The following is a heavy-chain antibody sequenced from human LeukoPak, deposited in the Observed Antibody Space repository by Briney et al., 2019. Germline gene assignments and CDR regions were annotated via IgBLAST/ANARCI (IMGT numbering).Heavy chain of an antibody. CDR3: ARDVDIVAKDRNEAPDY. J-gene: IGHJ4*02. CDR1: GGSFRSYA. V-gene: IGHV1-69*04. CDR2: IIPNHGIA. Sequence: ALVKAACQACGGSFRSYAISRVRQAPGQGLEWMGRIIPNHGIANYAQKLQGRVTITADKSTSTAYMELSSLRSEDTAVYYCARDVDIVAKDRNEAPDYWGQGTLVTVSS. D-gene: IGHD5-12*01.